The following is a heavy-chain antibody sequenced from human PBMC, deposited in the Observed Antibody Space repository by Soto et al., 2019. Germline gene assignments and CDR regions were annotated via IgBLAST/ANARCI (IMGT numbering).Heavy chain of an antibody. CDR1: GYIFTNYY. Sequence: ASVKVSCKASGYIFTNYYIHWVRQAPGQGLEWMAIINPNGGSTNCAQEFQGRITLTRDTSTSTAYMDLRSLRSEDTAVYYCARSRDGSGYFRVWGQGTLVTVSS. V-gene: IGHV1-46*01. CDR2: INPNGGST. J-gene: IGHJ4*02. D-gene: IGHD3-22*01. CDR3: ARSRDGSGYFRV.